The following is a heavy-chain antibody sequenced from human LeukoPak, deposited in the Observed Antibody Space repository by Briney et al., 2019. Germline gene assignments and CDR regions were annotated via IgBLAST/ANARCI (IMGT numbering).Heavy chain of an antibody. V-gene: IGHV4-59*08. CDR3: ARRSSSWYAEFDY. CDR2: IYYSGST. CDR1: GGSISSYY. J-gene: IGHJ4*02. Sequence: SETLSLTCTVSGGSISSYYWSWIRQPPGKGLEWIGYIYYSGSTNYNPSLKSRVTISVDTSKNQFSLKLSSVTAADTAVYYCARRSSSWYAEFDYWGQETLVTVSS. D-gene: IGHD6-13*01.